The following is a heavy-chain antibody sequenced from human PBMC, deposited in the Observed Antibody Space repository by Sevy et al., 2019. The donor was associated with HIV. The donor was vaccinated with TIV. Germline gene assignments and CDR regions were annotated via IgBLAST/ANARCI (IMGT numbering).Heavy chain of an antibody. D-gene: IGHD2-15*01. CDR1: GFTVSSNY. Sequence: GGSLRLSCAASGFTVSSNYMSWVRQAPGKGLEWVSVIYSGGSTYYADSMKGRFTISRDNSKNTLYLQMNSLRAEDTAVYYCARGHPHCSGGSCQKYYFDYWGQGTLVTVSS. J-gene: IGHJ4*02. CDR2: IYSGGST. CDR3: ARGHPHCSGGSCQKYYFDY. V-gene: IGHV3-53*01.